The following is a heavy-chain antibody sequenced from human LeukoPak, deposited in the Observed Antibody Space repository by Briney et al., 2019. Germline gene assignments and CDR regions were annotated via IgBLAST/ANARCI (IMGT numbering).Heavy chain of an antibody. Sequence: PGGSLRLSGAASGFTFSSYSMNWVRQAPGKGLEWVSSISSSSSYIYYADSVKGRFTISRDNAKNSLYLQMNSLRAEDTAVYYCARVYYDSSGYTHFDYWGQGTLVTVSS. V-gene: IGHV3-21*01. D-gene: IGHD3-22*01. CDR3: ARVYYDSSGYTHFDY. J-gene: IGHJ4*02. CDR1: GFTFSSYS. CDR2: ISSSSSYI.